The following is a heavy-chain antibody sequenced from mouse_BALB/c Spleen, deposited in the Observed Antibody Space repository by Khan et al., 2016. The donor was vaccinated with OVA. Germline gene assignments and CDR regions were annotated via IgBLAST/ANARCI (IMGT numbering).Heavy chain of an antibody. CDR3: ARAYYRYDGYYAMDY. CDR1: GFSLSRYN. CDR2: IWGGGGT. Sequence: VQLQESGPGLVAPSQSLSITCTVSGFSLSRYNLHWVRQPPGKGLEWLGMIWGGGGTDYNSTLKSRLNISKDNSKSQVLLKMNSLQTDDTAMYYCARAYYRYDGYYAMDYWVKEPQSPSPQ. J-gene: IGHJ4*01. D-gene: IGHD2-14*01. V-gene: IGHV2-6-4*01.